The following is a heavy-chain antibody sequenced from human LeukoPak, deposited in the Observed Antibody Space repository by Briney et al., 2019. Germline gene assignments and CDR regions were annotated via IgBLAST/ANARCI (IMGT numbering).Heavy chain of an antibody. D-gene: IGHD4-11*01. J-gene: IGHJ4*02. CDR3: ARRVPTTTIFDY. Sequence: GSLRLSCAASGFTFSDYYMSWIRQPAGKGLEWIGRIYTSGSTNYDPSLKSRVTMSVDTSKNQFSLKLSSVTAADTAVYYCARRVPTTTIFDYWGQGTLVTVSS. CDR1: GFTFSDYY. CDR2: IYTSGST. V-gene: IGHV4-4*07.